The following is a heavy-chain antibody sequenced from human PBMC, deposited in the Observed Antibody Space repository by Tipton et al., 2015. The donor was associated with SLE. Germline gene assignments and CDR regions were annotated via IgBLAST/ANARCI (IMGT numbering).Heavy chain of an antibody. D-gene: IGHD5-24*01. Sequence: TLSLTCTVSGGSISSDTYYWSWIRQPAGKGLEWIGHFHISGSNNDNPSLRSRVTISPDTSKNQFSLKLSSVTAADTAVYYCARLEVQEMGYYYYYMDVWGKGTTVTVSS. J-gene: IGHJ6*03. CDR2: FHISGSN. CDR1: GGSISSDTYY. V-gene: IGHV4-61*09. CDR3: ARLEVQEMGYYYYYMDV.